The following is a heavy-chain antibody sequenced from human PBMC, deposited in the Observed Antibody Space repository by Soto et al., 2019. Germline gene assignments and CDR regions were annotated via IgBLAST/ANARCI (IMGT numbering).Heavy chain of an antibody. CDR3: ARGPGGPDGPGDY. Sequence: QVQLVQCGAEVKKPGASVKVSCMASRYTFTSYAMHWVRQARGQRVEWMGWINAGNGNTKYSQKFQGRVTITRDTSASTAYMELSSLRSEDTAVYYCARGPGGPDGPGDYWGQGTLVTVSS. J-gene: IGHJ4*02. D-gene: IGHD2-15*01. CDR2: INAGNGNT. V-gene: IGHV1-3*01. CDR1: RYTFTSYA.